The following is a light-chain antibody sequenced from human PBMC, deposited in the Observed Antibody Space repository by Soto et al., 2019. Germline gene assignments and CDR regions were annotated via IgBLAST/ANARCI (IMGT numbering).Light chain of an antibody. J-gene: IGKJ5*01. Sequence: EIVLTQSPGTLSLSPGERATRSCRASQSVSSSYLAWYQQKPGQAPRLLIYGASSRATGIPDRFSGNGSGTDFTLTISRLEPEDFAVYYCQQYGNSPQITFGQGTRLEI. CDR2: GAS. V-gene: IGKV3-20*01. CDR3: QQYGNSPQIT. CDR1: QSVSSSY.